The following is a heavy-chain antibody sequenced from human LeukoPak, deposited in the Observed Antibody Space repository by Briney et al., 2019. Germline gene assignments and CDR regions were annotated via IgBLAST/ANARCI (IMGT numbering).Heavy chain of an antibody. V-gene: IGHV1-69*13. CDR1: GYSFTTFG. D-gene: IGHD2-2*01. CDR3: ARDGRGGRGYCSSTSCLAYFDY. Sequence: GASVKVSCKPSGYSFTTFGISWVRQAPGQGLEWMGGIIPIFGTANYAQKFQGRVTITADESTSTAYMELSSLRSEDTAVYYCARDGRGGRGYCSSTSCLAYFDYWGQGTLVTVSS. J-gene: IGHJ4*02. CDR2: IIPIFGTA.